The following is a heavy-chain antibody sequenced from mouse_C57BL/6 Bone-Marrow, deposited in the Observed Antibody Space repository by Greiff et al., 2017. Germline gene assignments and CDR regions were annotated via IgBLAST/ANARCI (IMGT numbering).Heavy chain of an antibody. CDR1: GFSLTSYG. J-gene: IGHJ3*01. CDR2: IWSGGST. D-gene: IGHD2-3*01. CDR3: ARNGGYYVPFAY. V-gene: IGHV2-2*01. Sequence: VQVVESGPGLVQPSQSLSITCTASGFSLTSYGVHWVRQSPGKGLEWLGVIWSGGSTDYNAAFISRLSISKDNSTSQVFFKMNSLQADDTAIYYCARNGGYYVPFAYWGQGTLVTVSA.